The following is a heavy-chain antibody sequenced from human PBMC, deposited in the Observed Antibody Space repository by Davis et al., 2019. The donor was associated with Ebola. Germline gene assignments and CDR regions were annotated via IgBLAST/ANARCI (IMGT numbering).Heavy chain of an antibody. CDR1: GFTFSSYS. D-gene: IGHD2-2*01. CDR3: ARDRVVVVPAATLYYYYYYGMDV. CDR2: ISSSSSTI. J-gene: IGHJ6*04. Sequence: GESLKTPCAASGFTFSSYSMNWVRQAPGKGLEWVSYISSSSSTIYYADSVKGRFTISRDNAKNTLYLQMNSLRAEDTAVYYCARDRVVVVPAATLYYYYYYGMDVWGKGTTVTVSS. V-gene: IGHV3-48*04.